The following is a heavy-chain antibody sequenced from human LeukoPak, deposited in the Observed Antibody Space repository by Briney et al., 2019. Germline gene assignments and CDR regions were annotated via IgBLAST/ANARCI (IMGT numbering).Heavy chain of an antibody. J-gene: IGHJ6*02. D-gene: IGHD3-3*01. CDR3: ARATYDFWSGYSYYYYGMDV. V-gene: IGHV4-59*01. Sequence: PSETLSLTCTVSGGSFSNYYWSWTRQPPGKGLEWIGYIYYSGSTNYSPSLKSRVTISVDTSKNQFSLKLSSVTAADTAVYYCARATYDFWSGYSYYYYGMDVWGQGTTVTVSS. CDR1: GGSFSNYY. CDR2: IYYSGST.